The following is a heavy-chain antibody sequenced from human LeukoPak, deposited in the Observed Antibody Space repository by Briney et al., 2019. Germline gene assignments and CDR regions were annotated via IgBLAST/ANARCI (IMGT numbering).Heavy chain of an antibody. CDR3: ARDDSGYDGTDAFDI. CDR1: GGSISSYY. CDR2: IYTSGST. Sequence: TSETLSLTCTVSGGSISSYYWSWIRQPAGKGLEWIGRIYTSGSTNYNPSLKSRVTMSVDTSKNQFSLKLSSVTAADTAVYYCARDDSGYDGTDAFDIWGQGTMVTVSS. J-gene: IGHJ3*02. V-gene: IGHV4-4*07. D-gene: IGHD5-12*01.